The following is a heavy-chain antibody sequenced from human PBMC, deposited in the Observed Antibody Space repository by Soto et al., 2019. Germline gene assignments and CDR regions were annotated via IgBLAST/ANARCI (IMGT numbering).Heavy chain of an antibody. J-gene: IGHJ3*02. CDR1: GGSISSGGYY. D-gene: IGHD2-15*01. CDR3: ARDTSGVVVVAAREALDI. Sequence: SETLSLTCTVSGGSISSGGYYWSWIRQHPGKGLEWIGYIYYSGSTYYNPSLKSRVTISVDTSKNQFSLKLSSVTAADTAVYYCARDTSGVVVVAAREALDIWGQGTMVTVSS. CDR2: IYYSGST. V-gene: IGHV4-31*03.